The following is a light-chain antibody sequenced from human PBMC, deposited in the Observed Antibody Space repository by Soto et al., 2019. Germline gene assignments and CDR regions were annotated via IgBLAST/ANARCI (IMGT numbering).Light chain of an antibody. CDR2: LAS. CDR3: QQYGTSPFT. Sequence: EIVLTQSPGTLSLSPGERATLSCRASQSVSSSYLAWYQQKPGQAPRLLIYLASSRATGVPDRFSGGGSGTDFILTISRLEAEDFAVYYCQQYGTSPFTFGQGTMLEIK. V-gene: IGKV3-20*01. CDR1: QSVSSSY. J-gene: IGKJ2*01.